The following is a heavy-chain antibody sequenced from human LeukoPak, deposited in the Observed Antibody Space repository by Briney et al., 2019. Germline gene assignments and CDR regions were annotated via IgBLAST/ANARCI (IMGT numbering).Heavy chain of an antibody. CDR1: GATASKTN. Sequence: TGGSLRLPCAASGATASKTNMTAVRQAPGKGLEWVSIIYSDGSTLYADSLTGRFAISRDNSKNTLYLQMNSLGAEDTAVYYCVRAPNQYDFDPWRQGPLVTVSS. CDR2: IYSDGST. D-gene: IGHD2/OR15-2a*01. CDR3: VRAPNQYDFDP. V-gene: IGHV3-53*01. J-gene: IGHJ5*02.